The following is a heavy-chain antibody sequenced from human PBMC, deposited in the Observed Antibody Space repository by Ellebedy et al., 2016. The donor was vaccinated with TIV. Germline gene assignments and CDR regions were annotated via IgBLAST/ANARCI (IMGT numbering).Heavy chain of an antibody. V-gene: IGHV3-23*01. CDR3: ARGIYCSGGRCYSGWFDP. CDR2: ISGSGGST. J-gene: IGHJ5*02. Sequence: GESLKISCAASGFTFGFSFSRYAMSWVRQAPGKGLEWVSAISGSGGSTYYADSVKGRFTISRDNAKNTLYLQMNSLRAEDTAVYYCARGIYCSGGRCYSGWFDPWGQGTLVTVSS. CDR1: GFTFGFSFSRYA. D-gene: IGHD2-15*01.